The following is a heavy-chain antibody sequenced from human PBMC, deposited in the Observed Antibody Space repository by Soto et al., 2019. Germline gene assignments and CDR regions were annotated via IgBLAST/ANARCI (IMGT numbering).Heavy chain of an antibody. CDR1: GFSSSTTGVG. J-gene: IGHJ4*02. Sequence: SGPTLVNPTQTLTLTCTFSGFSSSTTGVGVGWIRQPPGKALEWLAHIFSNDEKSYSTSLKSRLTISKDTSKSQVVLTMTNMDPVDTATYYCARHGRGVGARPLDYWGQGTLVTVSS. D-gene: IGHD1-26*01. V-gene: IGHV2-26*01. CDR3: ARHGRGVGARPLDY. CDR2: IFSNDEK.